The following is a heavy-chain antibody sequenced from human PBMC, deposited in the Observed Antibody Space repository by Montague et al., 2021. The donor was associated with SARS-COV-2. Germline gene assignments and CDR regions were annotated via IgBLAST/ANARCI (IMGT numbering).Heavy chain of an antibody. V-gene: IGHV4-39*01. CDR3: ARHERQWLRLYPYYFDY. D-gene: IGHD5-12*01. CDR1: GGSISSSSYY. J-gene: IGHJ4*02. Sequence: SETLSLTCTVSGGSISSSSYYWGWIRQPPGKGLEWIGSIYYSGSTYYNPSLKSRVTISVDTSKNQFFLKLSSVTAADTAVYYYARHERQWLRLYPYYFDYWGQGTLVTVSS. CDR2: IYYSGST.